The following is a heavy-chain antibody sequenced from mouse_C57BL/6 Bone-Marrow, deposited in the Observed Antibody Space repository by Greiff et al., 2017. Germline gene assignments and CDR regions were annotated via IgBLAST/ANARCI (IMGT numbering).Heavy chain of an antibody. CDR1: GFTFSDFY. Sequence: EVQRVESGGGLVQSGRSLRLSCATSGFTFSDFYMEWVRQAPGKGREWIAASRNKANDYTTEYSASVKGRFIVSRDTSQSILYLQMNALRAEDTAIYYCARDATDPYAMDYWGQGTSVTVSS. CDR3: ARDATDPYAMDY. J-gene: IGHJ4*01. V-gene: IGHV7-1*01. CDR2: SRNKANDYTT.